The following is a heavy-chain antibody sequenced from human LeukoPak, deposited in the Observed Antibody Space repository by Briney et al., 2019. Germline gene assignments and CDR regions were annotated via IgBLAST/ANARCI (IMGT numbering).Heavy chain of an antibody. CDR1: GGSISSYY. J-gene: IGHJ3*02. CDR3: ARVRGKWEPLDAFDI. Sequence: SETLSLTCTVSGGSISSYYWSWIRQPPGKGLEWIGYIYYSGSTNYNPSLKSRVTISVDTSKNQFSLKLSSVTAADTAVYYCARVRGKWEPLDAFDIWGRGTMVTVSS. V-gene: IGHV4-59*01. D-gene: IGHD1-26*01. CDR2: IYYSGST.